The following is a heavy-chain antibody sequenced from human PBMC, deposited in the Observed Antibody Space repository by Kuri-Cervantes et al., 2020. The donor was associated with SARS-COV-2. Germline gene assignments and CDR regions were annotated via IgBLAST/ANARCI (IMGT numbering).Heavy chain of an antibody. D-gene: IGHD4-17*01. J-gene: IGHJ4*02. CDR3: TKGGDYNPIDY. CDR1: RFTFSNYP. CDR2: ISASGINT. V-gene: IGHV3-23*01. Sequence: GGSLRLSCAASRFTFSNYPMSWVRQAPGRGLEWVSLISASGINTHYADSVKGRFTTSRDNSKNTLYLQMNSLRAEDTALYYCTKGGDYNPIDYWGQGTLVTVSS.